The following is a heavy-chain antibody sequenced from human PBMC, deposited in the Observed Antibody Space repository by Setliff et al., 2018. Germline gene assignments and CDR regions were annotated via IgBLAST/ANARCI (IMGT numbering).Heavy chain of an antibody. J-gene: IGHJ4*02. D-gene: IGHD3-22*01. CDR1: GASISSYF. CDR3: ATTGITMIGRFDY. CDR2: IHTSGST. V-gene: IGHV4-4*08. Sequence: PSETLSLTCSVSGASISSYFWTWIRQPPGKGLEWIGNIHTSGSTNQNPSLKSRVTISVDTSKNQFSLKLSSVTAADTAVYYCATTGITMIGRFDYWGQGTLVTVSS.